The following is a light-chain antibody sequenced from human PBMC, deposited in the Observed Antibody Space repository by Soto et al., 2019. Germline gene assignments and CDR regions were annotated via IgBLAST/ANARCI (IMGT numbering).Light chain of an antibody. CDR2: DVS. Sequence: QSVLTQPRSVSGSPGQSVTISCTGTSSDVGGYEYVSWYQQHPGKAPKLMIYDVSKRPSGVPDRFSGSRSGNTASLTISGLQTEDEADYYCCSYAGSPFYVFXIGTKLTVL. J-gene: IGLJ1*01. CDR1: SSDVGGYEY. CDR3: CSYAGSPFYV. V-gene: IGLV2-11*01.